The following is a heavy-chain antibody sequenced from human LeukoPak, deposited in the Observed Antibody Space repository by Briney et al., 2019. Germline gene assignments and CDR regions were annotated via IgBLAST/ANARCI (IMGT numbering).Heavy chain of an antibody. CDR2: ISAYNGNT. J-gene: IGHJ3*02. Sequence: ASVKVSCKASGYTFTSYGISWVRQAPGQGLEWMGWISAYNGNTNYAQKLQGRVTMTTDTSTSTAYMELRSLRSDDTAVYYCARERALSMVRGVHLNDAFDIWGHGTMVTVSS. CDR1: GYTFTSYG. V-gene: IGHV1-18*04. CDR3: ARERALSMVRGVHLNDAFDI. D-gene: IGHD3-10*01.